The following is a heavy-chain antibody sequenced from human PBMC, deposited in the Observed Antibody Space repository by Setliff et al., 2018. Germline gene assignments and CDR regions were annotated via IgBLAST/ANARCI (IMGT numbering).Heavy chain of an antibody. CDR3: AGGYSGYDYDY. Sequence: SETLSLTCSVSGDSISNTNYYWGWIRQPPGKGLEWIGHIHSGGGTYYDPSLKSRLTISKDTSKNQFSLKLSSVTAADTAVYYCAGGYSGYDYDYWGQGTLVTVSS. D-gene: IGHD5-12*01. V-gene: IGHV4-39*01. J-gene: IGHJ4*02. CDR2: IHSGGGT. CDR1: GDSISNTNYY.